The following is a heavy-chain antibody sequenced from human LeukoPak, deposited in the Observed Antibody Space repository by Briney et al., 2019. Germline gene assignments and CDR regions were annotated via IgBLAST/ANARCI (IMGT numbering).Heavy chain of an antibody. CDR2: IVGGGGGK. D-gene: IGHD3-16*01. V-gene: IGHV3-23*01. CDR3: VRGGGLDAFHV. CDR1: GFTFSTYA. J-gene: IGHJ3*01. Sequence: TGGSLRLSCEASGFTFSTYAMSWVRQAPGKGLEWVSGIVGGGGGKYYADSVKGRFTISRDNSKNTLFLQMNSLRAEDTAVYFCVRGGGLDAFHVWGQGTMVTVSS.